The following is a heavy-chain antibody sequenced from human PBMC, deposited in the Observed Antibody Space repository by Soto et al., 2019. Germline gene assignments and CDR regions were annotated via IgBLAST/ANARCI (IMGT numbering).Heavy chain of an antibody. CDR1: GYTFTSYY. V-gene: IGHV1-46*03. CDR3: ARVLESGQWLVLFDY. Sequence: ASVKVSCKASGYTFTSYYMHWVRQAPGQGLEWMGIINPSGGSTSYAQKFQGRVTMTRDTSTSTVYMELSSLRSEDTAVYYCARVLESGQWLVLFDYWGQGTLVTVSS. J-gene: IGHJ4*02. CDR2: INPSGGST. D-gene: IGHD6-19*01.